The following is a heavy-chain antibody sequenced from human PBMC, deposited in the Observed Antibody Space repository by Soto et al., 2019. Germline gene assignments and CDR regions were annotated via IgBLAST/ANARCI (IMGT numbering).Heavy chain of an antibody. J-gene: IGHJ4*02. Sequence: GGSLRLSCAASGFKFSNYAMSWVRQAPGKGLEWVSLISATGGGTYYADSVKGRFTISRDNSHNTLYLQVHSLTAEDTAVYYCAKDRRAGGNSAFYFDFWGPVAQFTVSS. CDR3: AKDRRAGGNSAFYFDF. V-gene: IGHV3-23*01. CDR2: ISATGGGT. CDR1: GFKFSNYA. D-gene: IGHD3-16*01.